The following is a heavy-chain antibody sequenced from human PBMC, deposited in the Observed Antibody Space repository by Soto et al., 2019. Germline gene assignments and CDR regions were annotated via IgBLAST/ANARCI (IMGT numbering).Heavy chain of an antibody. J-gene: IGHJ3*02. Sequence: ASVKVSCKASGYSFTSYGISLVRRAPGQGLEWMGWISAYNGNTNYAQKLQGRVTMTTDTSTSTAYMELRSLRSDDTAVYYCARDIVVVVAATYDAFDIWGQGTMVTVSS. D-gene: IGHD2-15*01. CDR2: ISAYNGNT. V-gene: IGHV1-18*01. CDR3: ARDIVVVVAATYDAFDI. CDR1: GYSFTSYG.